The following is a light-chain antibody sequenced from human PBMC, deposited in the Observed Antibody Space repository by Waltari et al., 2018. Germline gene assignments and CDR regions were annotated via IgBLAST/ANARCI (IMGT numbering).Light chain of an antibody. CDR2: EGS. J-gene: IGLJ1*01. CDR3: CSYAGRHYV. Sequence: QSALTQPASVSGSPGQSITISCTGTSSDVGSYNLVSWYQQHPGKAPKLMIYEGSKRPSGVSNRFSGSKSGNTASLTISGLQAEDEADYYCCSYAGRHYVFGTGTKVTVL. CDR1: SSDVGSYNL. V-gene: IGLV2-23*01.